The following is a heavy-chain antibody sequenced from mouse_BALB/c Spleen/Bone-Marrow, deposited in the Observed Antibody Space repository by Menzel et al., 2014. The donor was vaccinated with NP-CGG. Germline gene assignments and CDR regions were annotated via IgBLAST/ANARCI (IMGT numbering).Heavy chain of an antibody. D-gene: IGHD1-1*02. CDR3: AREEWSTGFAY. V-gene: IGHV1-4*02. CDR1: GYTFTSYT. Sequence: VQLQESAAELARPGASVKMSCKASGYTFTSYTMHWVKQRPGQGLEWIGYINPSSGYTEYNQKFKDKTTLTADKSSSTAYMQLSSLTSEDSAVYYCAREEWSTGFAYWGQGTLVTVSA. J-gene: IGHJ3*01. CDR2: INPSSGYT.